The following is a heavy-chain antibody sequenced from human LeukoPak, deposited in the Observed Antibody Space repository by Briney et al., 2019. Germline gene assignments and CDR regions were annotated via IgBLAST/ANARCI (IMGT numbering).Heavy chain of an antibody. V-gene: IGHV3-30*04. Sequence: GGSLRLSCAASGFTFSSYALHWVRQAPGKGLEWVAVISSDDGRNKFYADSVKGRFTISRDNSKNTVYLQMNSLRPEDTAVYYCARGVRTGGGHYFDYWGQGTLVTVSS. J-gene: IGHJ4*02. CDR2: ISSDDGRNK. CDR1: GFTFSSYA. CDR3: ARGVRTGGGHYFDY. D-gene: IGHD7-27*01.